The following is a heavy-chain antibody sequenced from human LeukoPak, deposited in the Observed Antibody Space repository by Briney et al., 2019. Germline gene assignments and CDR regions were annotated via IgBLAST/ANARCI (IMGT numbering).Heavy chain of an antibody. V-gene: IGHV4-34*01. CDR1: GGSFSGYY. Sequence: SETLSLTCAVYGGSFSGYYWSWIRQPPGKGLEWIGEINHSGSTNYNPSLKSRVTISVDTSKNQFSLKLSSVTAADTAVYYCARITMIASSLWGQGTLVTVSS. CDR2: INHSGST. CDR3: ARITMIASSL. D-gene: IGHD3-22*01. J-gene: IGHJ4*02.